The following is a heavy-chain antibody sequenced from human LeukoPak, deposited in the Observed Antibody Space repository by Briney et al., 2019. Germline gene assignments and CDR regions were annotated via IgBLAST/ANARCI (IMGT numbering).Heavy chain of an antibody. D-gene: IGHD6-13*01. J-gene: IGHJ4*02. CDR1: GGSIDIYY. CDR3: AIFPVGIAAAGTLY. Sequence: PSETLSLTCTVSGGSIDIYYWSWIRQPAGKGLEWIGRIYTSGSTNYNPSLKTRVTMSVDTSKNQFSLKLSSVTAADTAVYYCAIFPVGIAAAGTLYWGQGTLVTVSS. V-gene: IGHV4-4*07. CDR2: IYTSGST.